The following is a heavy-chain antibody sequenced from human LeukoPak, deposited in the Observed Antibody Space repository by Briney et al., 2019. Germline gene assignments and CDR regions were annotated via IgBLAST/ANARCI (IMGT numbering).Heavy chain of an antibody. J-gene: IGHJ6*03. D-gene: IGHD6-6*01. V-gene: IGHV3-21*01. CDR2: ISSSSSYI. CDR1: GFTFSSYG. CDR3: ARERAGGSSYYYYYMDV. Sequence: GGSLRLSCAASGFTFSSYGMNWVRQAPGKGLEWVSSISSSSSYIYYADSVKGRFTISRDNAKNSLYLQMNSLRAEDTAVYYCARERAGGSSYYYYYMDVWGKGTTVTVSS.